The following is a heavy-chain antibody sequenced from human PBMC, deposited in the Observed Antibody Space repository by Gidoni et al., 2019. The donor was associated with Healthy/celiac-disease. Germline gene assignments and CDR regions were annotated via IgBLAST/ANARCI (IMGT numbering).Heavy chain of an antibody. V-gene: IGHV5-51*01. CDR2: ISPGDSDT. CDR3: ARLGGNHYYHFGMDV. CDR1: ASSFTSYW. J-gene: IGHJ6*02. D-gene: IGHD3-16*01. Sequence: ELQLVQSRAEVKKPGASLKISCKGSASSFTSYWIGWVRQMPGKGLEWLGIISPGDSDTRYSPSFQGQVTISADKSISTAYLQWSSLKASDTAMYYCARLGGNHYYHFGMDVWGQGTTVTVSS.